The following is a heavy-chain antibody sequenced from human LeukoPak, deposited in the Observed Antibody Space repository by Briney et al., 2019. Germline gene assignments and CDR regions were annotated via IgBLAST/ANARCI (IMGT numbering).Heavy chain of an antibody. D-gene: IGHD3-22*01. J-gene: IGHJ3*02. CDR3: ARHGSTMIVADAFDI. Sequence: PSETLSLTCTVSGGSISSSSYYWGWIRQPPGKGLEWIGSIYCSGSTYYNPSLKSRVTISVDTSKNQFSLKLSSVTAADTAVYYCARHGSTMIVADAFDIWGQGTMVTVSS. CDR1: GGSISSSSYY. V-gene: IGHV4-39*01. CDR2: IYCSGST.